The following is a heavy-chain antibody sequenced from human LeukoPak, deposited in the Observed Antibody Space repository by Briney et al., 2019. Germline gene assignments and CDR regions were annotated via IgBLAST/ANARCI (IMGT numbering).Heavy chain of an antibody. CDR3: ARYSSGYDRGFDY. V-gene: IGHV3-7*04. CDR1: GFIFSSYW. CDR2: INQDGSEK. D-gene: IGHD5-12*01. J-gene: IGHJ4*02. Sequence: GGSLRLSCAASGFIFSSYWMNWVRQAPGKGLEWVANINQDGSEKNYVDSVKGRFTISRDNAKNSLYLQMNSLRAEDTAVYYCARYSSGYDRGFDYWGQGTLVTVSS.